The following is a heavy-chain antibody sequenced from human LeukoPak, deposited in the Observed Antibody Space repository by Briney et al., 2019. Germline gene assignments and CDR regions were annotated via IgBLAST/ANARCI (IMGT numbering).Heavy chain of an antibody. V-gene: IGHV3-11*04. Sequence: GGSLRLSCAASGFTFSDYYMSWIRQAPGKGLEWVSTIKGIGPTTYYADSLKGRFTISRDNAKNSLFLQMSSLRADDTAIYYCARAGALRYMDVWGKGTAVTVSS. J-gene: IGHJ6*03. CDR1: GFTFSDYY. CDR3: ARAGALRYMDV. CDR2: IKGIGPTT.